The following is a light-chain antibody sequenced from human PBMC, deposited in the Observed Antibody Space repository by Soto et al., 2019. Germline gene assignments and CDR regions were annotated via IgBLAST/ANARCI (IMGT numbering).Light chain of an antibody. CDR2: VVS. V-gene: IGLV2-14*01. Sequence: QSALTQPASVSGSPGQSITISCTGTSSDVGGYNYVSWYQQHPGKAPKLMIYVVSNRPSGVSNRFSGSKSGNTASLTISGLQAEDEADYYCSSYTSSSTLVFGTGTKVTV. J-gene: IGLJ1*01. CDR1: SSDVGGYNY. CDR3: SSYTSSSTLV.